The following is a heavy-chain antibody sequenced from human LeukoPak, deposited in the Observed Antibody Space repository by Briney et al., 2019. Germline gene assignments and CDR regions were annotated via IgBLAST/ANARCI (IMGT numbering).Heavy chain of an antibody. CDR1: GYTFTSYA. CDR3: ARDEVGYSNPDRSEFDY. Sequence: GASVKVSCKASGYTFTSYAMNWVRQAPGQGLEWMGWINTNTGNPTYAQGFTGRFVFSLDTSVSTAYLQISSLKAEDTAVYYCARDEVGYSNPDRSEFDYWGQGTLVTVSS. V-gene: IGHV7-4-1*02. D-gene: IGHD4-11*01. CDR2: INTNTGNP. J-gene: IGHJ4*02.